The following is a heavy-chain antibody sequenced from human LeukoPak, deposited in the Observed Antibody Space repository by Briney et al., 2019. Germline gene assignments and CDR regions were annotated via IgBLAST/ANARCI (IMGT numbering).Heavy chain of an antibody. CDR3: AKGAVRRTHTCDY. J-gene: IGHJ4*02. D-gene: IGHD3-10*01. Sequence: PGRSLRLSCAASGFTFSSYGMHWVRQAPGKGLEWVAVISYDGSNKYYADSVKGRFTISRDNSKNTLYLQMNSLRAEDTAVYYCAKGAVRRTHTCDYWGQGTLVTVSS. CDR2: ISYDGSNK. CDR1: GFTFSSYG. V-gene: IGHV3-30*18.